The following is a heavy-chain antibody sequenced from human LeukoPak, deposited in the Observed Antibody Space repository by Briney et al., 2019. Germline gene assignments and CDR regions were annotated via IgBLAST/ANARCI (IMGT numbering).Heavy chain of an antibody. V-gene: IGHV3-23*01. Sequence: GGSLRLSCAASGFTFSSYWMSWVRQAPGKGLEWVSGISGFGGSTYYAPSVKGRLTISRDNFGNMLYLHLDSLRVEDTAIYYCARRSGSSWSSFDYWGQGALVTVSS. CDR2: ISGFGGST. J-gene: IGHJ4*02. D-gene: IGHD6-13*01. CDR3: ARRSGSSWSSFDY. CDR1: GFTFSSYW.